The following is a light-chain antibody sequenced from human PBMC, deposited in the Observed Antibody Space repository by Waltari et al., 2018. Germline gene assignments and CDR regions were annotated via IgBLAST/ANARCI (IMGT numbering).Light chain of an antibody. Sequence: IEMAQSPPSLSASVADRVTITCRASQFINTYLNWYQQRPGEAPQLLIYDASVLQIGVPSRFAGGGSGTDFTLTINGLQPEDLATYYCQHSFSGPPWTFGQGTKVKV. CDR2: DAS. V-gene: IGKV1-39*01. CDR1: QFINTY. CDR3: QHSFSGPPWT. J-gene: IGKJ1*01.